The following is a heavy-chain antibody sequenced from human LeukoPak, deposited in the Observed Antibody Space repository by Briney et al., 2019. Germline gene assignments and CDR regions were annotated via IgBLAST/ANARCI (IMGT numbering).Heavy chain of an antibody. J-gene: IGHJ6*03. D-gene: IGHD6-25*01. CDR2: LYYSGST. Sequence: SETLSLTCTVSGGSIVTTSYYWGWIRQPPGKGLEWIGSLYYSGSTYYNPSLKSRVAISEDTSKNQFSLTLTSVTAADTGVYYCASLVAAAHHYYYMDVWGTGTTVTVSS. CDR1: GGSIVTTSYY. CDR3: ASLVAAAHHYYYMDV. V-gene: IGHV4-39*01.